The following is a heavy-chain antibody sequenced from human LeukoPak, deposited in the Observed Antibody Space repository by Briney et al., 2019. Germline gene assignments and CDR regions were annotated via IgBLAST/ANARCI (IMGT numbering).Heavy chain of an antibody. CDR1: GGSISSGNHY. CDR3: LRHLTVLYYYIDV. J-gene: IGHJ6*03. D-gene: IGHD2-8*02. CDR2: IYFNGNT. V-gene: IGHV4-39*01. Sequence: PSETLSLTCTVSGGSISSGNHYWGWIRQPPGKGLEWIGTIYFNGNTYSTPSLKSRVTMSVDTSENQFSLKLSSVTAADMAVYYCLRHLTVLYYYIDVWGTGTTVTVSS.